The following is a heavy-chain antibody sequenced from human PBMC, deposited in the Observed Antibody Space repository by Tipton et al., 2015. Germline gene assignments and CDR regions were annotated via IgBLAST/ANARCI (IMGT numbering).Heavy chain of an antibody. V-gene: IGHV4-59*08. J-gene: IGHJ4*02. D-gene: IGHD3-9*01. CDR2: IQYSGST. Sequence: TLSLTCSVSSDSISKYYWSWIRQPPGKELEWIGYIQYSGSTNYNPSLKSRVTISVDTSKTQFSLKLTSVTAADTAVYYCACQDYDSLTRDYQTVDYGGQGTLVTVSS. CDR3: ACQDYDSLTRDYQTVDY. CDR1: SDSISKYY.